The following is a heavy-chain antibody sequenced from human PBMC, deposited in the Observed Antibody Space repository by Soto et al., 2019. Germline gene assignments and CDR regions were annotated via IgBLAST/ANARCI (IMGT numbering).Heavy chain of an antibody. D-gene: IGHD2-2*01. CDR1: GFTFTSSA. CDR2: IVVGSGNT. J-gene: IGHJ6*02. Sequence: GASVKVSCKASGFTFTSSAVQWVRQSRGQRLEWIGWIVVGSGNTNYAQKFQERVTITRDMSTSTAYMELSSLRSEDTAVYYCAGDKRGGCSSTSCYGMDFWGQGATVTVSS. CDR3: AGDKRGGCSSTSCYGMDF. V-gene: IGHV1-58*01.